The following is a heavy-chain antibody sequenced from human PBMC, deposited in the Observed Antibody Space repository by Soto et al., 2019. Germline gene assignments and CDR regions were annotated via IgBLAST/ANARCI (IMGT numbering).Heavy chain of an antibody. V-gene: IGHV4-39*02. J-gene: IGHJ4*02. CDR2: IFYNGIT. CDR1: GGSISSISHS. Sequence: SETLSLTCTVSGGSISSISHSWGWIRQSPGQGLEWIGNIFYNGITYYNPSLKSRVTISADTSKNHFSLKLRSVTVADTAVYSCARIVTGTQYYFDSWGQGSLVTVSS. CDR3: ARIVTGTQYYFDS. D-gene: IGHD1-1*01.